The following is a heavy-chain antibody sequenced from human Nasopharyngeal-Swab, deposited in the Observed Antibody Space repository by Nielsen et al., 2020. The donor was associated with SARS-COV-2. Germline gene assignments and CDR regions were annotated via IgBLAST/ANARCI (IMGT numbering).Heavy chain of an antibody. V-gene: IGHV3-23*03. CDR3: AKDGTLLGYYYYGMAV. J-gene: IGHJ6*02. CDR1: GFTFSSYA. CDR2: IYSGGSST. D-gene: IGHD2-8*02. Sequence: GESLKISCAASGFTFSSYAMSWVRQAPGKGLEWVSVIYSGGSSTYYADSVKGRLTISRDNSKNTLYLQMNSLRAEDTAVYYCAKDGTLLGYYYYGMAVWGQGTTVTVSS.